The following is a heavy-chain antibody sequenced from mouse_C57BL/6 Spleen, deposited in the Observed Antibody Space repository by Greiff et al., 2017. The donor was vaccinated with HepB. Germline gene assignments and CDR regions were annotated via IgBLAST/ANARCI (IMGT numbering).Heavy chain of an antibody. CDR3: ARFLGSCPMDH. CDR2: INPSNGGT. V-gene: IGHV1-53*01. J-gene: IGHJ4*01. D-gene: IGHD3-1*01. Sequence: QVQLQQPGTELVKPGASVKLSCKASGYTFTSYWMHWVKQRPGQGLEWIGNINPSNGGTNYNEKFKGKATLTADKSSSTAYMQLRSLTSEDSAVYCCARFLGSCPMDHWGQGTSVTVSS. CDR1: GYTFTSYW.